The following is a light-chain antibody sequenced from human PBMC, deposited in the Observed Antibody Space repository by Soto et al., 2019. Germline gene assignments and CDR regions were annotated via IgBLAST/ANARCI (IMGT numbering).Light chain of an antibody. CDR1: SSDVGGYNY. Sequence: QSALTQPASVSGSPGQSITSSCTGTSSDVGGYNYVSWYQQHPGKAPKLMIYEVSNRPSGVSNRFSGSKSGNTASLTISGLQAEDEADYDCSSYTSSSTRVFGTGTKLTVL. V-gene: IGLV2-14*01. CDR3: SSYTSSSTRV. J-gene: IGLJ1*01. CDR2: EVS.